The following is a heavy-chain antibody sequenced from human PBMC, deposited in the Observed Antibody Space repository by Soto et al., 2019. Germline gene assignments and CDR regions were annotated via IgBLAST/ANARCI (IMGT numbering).Heavy chain of an antibody. CDR3: ARDGYTVTPNYYYGMDV. Sequence: QVQLQESGPGLVKPSETLSLTCTVSGGSISSYYWSWIRQPPGKGLEWIGHIYYSGSTNYNPSLKRRVTISVDTPKNQFSLKLSSVTAADTAVYYCARDGYTVTPNYYYGMDVWGQGTTVTVSS. CDR2: IYYSGST. V-gene: IGHV4-59*01. CDR1: GGSISSYY. D-gene: IGHD4-4*01. J-gene: IGHJ6*02.